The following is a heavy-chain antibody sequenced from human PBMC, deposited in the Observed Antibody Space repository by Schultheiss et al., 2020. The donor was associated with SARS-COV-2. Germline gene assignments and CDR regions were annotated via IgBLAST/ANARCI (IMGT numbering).Heavy chain of an antibody. J-gene: IGHJ4*02. V-gene: IGHV3-30*02. CDR1: GFTFSNYG. CDR2: IWYDGSNK. D-gene: IGHD3-3*01. CDR3: ARDFTIFGVVTTQPLDY. Sequence: GGSLRLSCAASGFTFSNYGMHWVRQAPGKGLEWVAIIWYDGSNKYYADSVKGRFTISRDNSKNTLYLQMNSLRAEDTAVYYCARDFTIFGVVTTQPLDYWGQGTLVTVSS.